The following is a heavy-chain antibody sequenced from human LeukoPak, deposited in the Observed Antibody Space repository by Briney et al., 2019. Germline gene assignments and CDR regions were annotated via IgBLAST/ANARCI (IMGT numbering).Heavy chain of an antibody. CDR1: GFTFTSSA. Sequence: GASVKVSCKASGFTFTSSAMQRVRQARGQRLEWIGWIVVGSGNTNYAQKFQERVTITRDMSTSTAYMELSSLRSEDTAVYYCAAEVRYCSSTSCPDYWGQGTLVTVSS. V-gene: IGHV1-58*02. CDR2: IVVGSGNT. D-gene: IGHD2-2*01. J-gene: IGHJ4*02. CDR3: AAEVRYCSSTSCPDY.